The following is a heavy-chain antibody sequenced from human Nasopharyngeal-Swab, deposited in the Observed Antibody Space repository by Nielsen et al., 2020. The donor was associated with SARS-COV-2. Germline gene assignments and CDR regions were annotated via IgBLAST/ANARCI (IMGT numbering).Heavy chain of an antibody. J-gene: IGHJ6*02. Sequence: ASAKVFCKASGYTFVNYYYSCVRHAPGQGLEWMGGISANIGNTNSAQKFQGRVSLTINKSTNTAFMELRRLTSDDTAVYFCARNTKWVLETGVVVGPNYRGMDVWGQGTTVIVSS. CDR1: GYTFVNYY. V-gene: IGHV1-18*01. CDR2: ISANIGNT. CDR3: ARNTKWVLETGVVVGPNYRGMDV. D-gene: IGHD5-24*01.